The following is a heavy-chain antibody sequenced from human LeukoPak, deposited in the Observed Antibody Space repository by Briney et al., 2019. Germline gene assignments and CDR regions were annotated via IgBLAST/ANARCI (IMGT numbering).Heavy chain of an antibody. Sequence: GGCLRLSRAASLFTFSSYWMHWVRQAPGQGLVWVSRINSVGSTTSYADSVKGRFTISRDNTKNTLYLQMNSLRAEAAAVYYCERTYGSGFGWFDYWGQGTLVTVSS. J-gene: IGHJ4*02. D-gene: IGHD3-10*01. CDR2: INSVGSTT. CDR1: LFTFSSYW. CDR3: ERTYGSGFGWFDY. V-gene: IGHV3-74*01.